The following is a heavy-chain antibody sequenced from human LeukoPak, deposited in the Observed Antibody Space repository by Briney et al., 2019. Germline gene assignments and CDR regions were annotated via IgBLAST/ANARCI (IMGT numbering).Heavy chain of an antibody. Sequence: NASETLSLTCAVYGGSFSGDYWSWIRQPPGKGLEWIGEINHSGSTNYNPSLKSRVTISVDTSKNQFSLKLSSVTAADTAVYFCAGAPRPPYSYGFNTWYWYFDLWGRGTLVTVSS. V-gene: IGHV4-34*01. D-gene: IGHD5-18*01. CDR3: AGAPRPPYSYGFNTWYWYFDL. CDR2: INHSGST. CDR1: GGSFSGDY. J-gene: IGHJ2*01.